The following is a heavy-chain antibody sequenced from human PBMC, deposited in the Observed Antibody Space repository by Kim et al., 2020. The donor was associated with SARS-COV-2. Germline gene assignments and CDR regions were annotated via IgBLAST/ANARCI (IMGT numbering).Heavy chain of an antibody. V-gene: IGHV4-4*07. CDR3: ARAIVQADYYYYYMDV. Sequence: SETLSLTCTVSGGSISSYYWSWIRQPAGKGLEWIGRIYTSGSTNYNPSLKSRVTMSVDTSKNQFSLKLSSVTAADTAVYYCARAIVQADYYYYYMDVWGKGTTVTVSS. J-gene: IGHJ6*03. D-gene: IGHD1-26*01. CDR2: IYTSGST. CDR1: GGSISSYY.